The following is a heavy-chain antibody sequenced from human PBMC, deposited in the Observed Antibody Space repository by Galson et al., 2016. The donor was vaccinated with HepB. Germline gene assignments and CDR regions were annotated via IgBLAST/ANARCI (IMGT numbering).Heavy chain of an antibody. CDR2: IDPSDSYT. D-gene: IGHD3-9*01. J-gene: IGHJ6*02. V-gene: IGHV5-10-1*01. CDR1: GYSFTSYW. CDR3: ARQGGGDVLIGSIGRNRYYYYYGMDV. Sequence: QSGAEVKKPGESLRISCKGSGYSFTSYWINWVRQMPGKGLEWMGRIDPSDSYTNYSPSFQGHVTISADKSISTAYLQWSSLKASDTAVYSCARQGGGDVLIGSIGRNRYYYYYGMDVWGQGTTVTVSS.